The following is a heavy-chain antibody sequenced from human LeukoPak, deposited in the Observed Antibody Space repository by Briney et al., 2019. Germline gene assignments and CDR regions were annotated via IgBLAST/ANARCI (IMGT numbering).Heavy chain of an antibody. V-gene: IGHV3-66*02. CDR3: ARANGYRFDY. CDR1: GFTFDDYA. Sequence: GRSLRLSCAASGFTFDDYAMHWVRQAPGKGLEWVSIVYSGGDTYYADSVKGRFTISRDNSKNTVYLQMNSLRAEDTAVYYCARANGYRFDYWGQGTLVTVSS. J-gene: IGHJ4*02. D-gene: IGHD5-18*01. CDR2: VYSGGDT.